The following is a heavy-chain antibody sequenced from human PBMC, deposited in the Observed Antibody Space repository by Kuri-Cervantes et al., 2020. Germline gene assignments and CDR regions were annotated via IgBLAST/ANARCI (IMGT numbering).Heavy chain of an antibody. CDR2: IKSKTDGSTT. V-gene: IGHV3-15*01. CDR3: TSRVYCSGGSCPNDAFDI. J-gene: IGHJ3*02. Sequence: GGSLRLSCAASGFTFSNAWMSWVRQAPGKGLEWVGRIKSKTDGSTTDYAAPVKGRFTISRDDSKNTLYLQMNSLKTEDTAVYYCTSRVYCSGGSCPNDAFDIWGQGTLVTVSS. CDR1: GFTFSNAW. D-gene: IGHD2-15*01.